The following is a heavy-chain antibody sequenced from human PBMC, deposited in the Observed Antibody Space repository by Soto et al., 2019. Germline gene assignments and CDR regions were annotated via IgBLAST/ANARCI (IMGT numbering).Heavy chain of an antibody. CDR2: ISWNSGSI. D-gene: IGHD2-2*01. Sequence: GGSLRLSCAASGFTFDDYAMHWVRQAPGKGLEWVSGISWNSGSIGYADSVKGRFTISRDNAKNSLYLQMNSLRAEDTALYYCAKDGYCSSTSCYHYYYYMDVWGKGTTVTVSS. CDR1: GFTFDDYA. J-gene: IGHJ6*03. V-gene: IGHV3-9*01. CDR3: AKDGYCSSTSCYHYYYYMDV.